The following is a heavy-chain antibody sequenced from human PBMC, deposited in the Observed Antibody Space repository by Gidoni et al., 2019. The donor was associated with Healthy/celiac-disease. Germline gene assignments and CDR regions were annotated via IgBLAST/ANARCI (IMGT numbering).Heavy chain of an antibody. CDR2: ISYDGSNK. V-gene: IGHV3-30-3*01. Sequence: QVPLVGSGGGGVQPGRSLRLPCAASGFTFSSYAMHWVRQAPGKGLEWVAVISYDGSNKYYADSVKGRFTISRDNSKNTLYLQMYSLRAEDTAVYYCIAARPGAFDIWGQGTMVTVSS. D-gene: IGHD6-6*01. J-gene: IGHJ3*02. CDR1: GFTFSSYA. CDR3: IAARPGAFDI.